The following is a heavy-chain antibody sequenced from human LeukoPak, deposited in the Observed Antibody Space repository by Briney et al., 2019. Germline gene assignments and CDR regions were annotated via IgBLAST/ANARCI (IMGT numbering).Heavy chain of an antibody. D-gene: IGHD2-15*01. CDR2: INHSGST. J-gene: IGHJ5*02. CDR1: GGSFSGYY. V-gene: IGHV4-34*01. Sequence: SETLSLTCAVYGGSFSGYYWSWIRQPPGKGLEWIGEINHSGSTNYNPSLKSRVTISVDTSKNQFSLKLSSVTAADTAVYYCARGKGRSRYCSGGSCYGRGWFDPWGQGTLVTVSS. CDR3: ARGKGRSRYCSGGSCYGRGWFDP.